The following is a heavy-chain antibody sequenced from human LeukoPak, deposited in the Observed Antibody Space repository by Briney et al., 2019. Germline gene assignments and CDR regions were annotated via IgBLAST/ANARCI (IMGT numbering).Heavy chain of an antibody. CDR2: ISYDGSNK. CDR1: GFTFSSYG. CDR3: AKDRMVRGALDY. J-gene: IGHJ4*02. D-gene: IGHD3-10*01. V-gene: IGHV3-30*18. Sequence: GGSLRLSCAASGFTFSSYGMHWVRQAPGKGLEWVAVISYDGSNKYYADSVKGRFTISRDNSKNTLYLQMNSLRAEDTAVYYCAKDRMVRGALDYWGQGTLVTVSS.